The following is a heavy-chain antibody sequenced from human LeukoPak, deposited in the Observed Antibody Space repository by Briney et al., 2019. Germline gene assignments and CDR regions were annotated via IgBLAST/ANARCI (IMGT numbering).Heavy chain of an antibody. CDR2: ISSSGSTI. V-gene: IGHV3-48*03. D-gene: IGHD4-17*01. Sequence: GGSLRLSCAASGFTFSSYEMNWVRQAPGKGLEWVSYISSSGSTIYYADSVKGRFTISRDNAKNSPYLQMNSLRAEDTAVYYCAREGGDYVYYYYGMDVWGKGTTVTVSS. CDR1: GFTFSSYE. CDR3: AREGGDYVYYYYGMDV. J-gene: IGHJ6*04.